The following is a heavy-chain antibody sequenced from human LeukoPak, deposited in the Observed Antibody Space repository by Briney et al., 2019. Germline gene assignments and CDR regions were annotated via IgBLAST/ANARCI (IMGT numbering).Heavy chain of an antibody. D-gene: IGHD3-22*01. Sequence: PGGSLRLSCEASGLTFDIYSMSWVRQAPGKGLEWVGRIKSKTDSGTTDYAAPVKGRFTISRDDSKNTLYLQMNSLKTEDTAVYYCTTVPTYYYDSSGRPKAFDIRGQGTMVTVSS. CDR3: TTVPTYYYDSSGRPKAFDI. V-gene: IGHV3-15*01. CDR1: GLTFDIYS. J-gene: IGHJ3*02. CDR2: IKSKTDSGTT.